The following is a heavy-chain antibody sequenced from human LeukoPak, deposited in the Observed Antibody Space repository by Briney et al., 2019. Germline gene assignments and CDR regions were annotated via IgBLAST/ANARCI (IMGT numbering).Heavy chain of an antibody. CDR2: INANT. D-gene: IGHD2/OR15-2a*01. CDR1: GNSFTGYG. J-gene: IGHJ5*02. Sequence: ASVKVSCKASGNSFTGYGISWVRQAPGQGLEWMGWINANTKYAQKFQGRVTLTTDTSTTTAYMELRTLRSDDTAVYYCARAPRCNTNTCNSWFDPWGQGTLVTVSS. V-gene: IGHV1-18*01. CDR3: ARAPRCNTNTCNSWFDP.